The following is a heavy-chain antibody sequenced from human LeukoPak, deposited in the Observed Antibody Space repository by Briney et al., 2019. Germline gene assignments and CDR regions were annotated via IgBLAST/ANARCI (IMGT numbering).Heavy chain of an antibody. CDR3: ARGRITGSGGLGY. CDR2: IYYSGST. Sequence: PSETLSLTCTVSGGSISSYYWSWIRQPPGKGLEWIGNIYYSGSTNYNPSLKSRVTISVDTSKNQSSLKLSSVTAADTVVYYCARGRITGSGGLGYWGQGTLVTVSS. CDR1: GGSISSYY. D-gene: IGHD1-20*01. V-gene: IGHV4-59*01. J-gene: IGHJ4*02.